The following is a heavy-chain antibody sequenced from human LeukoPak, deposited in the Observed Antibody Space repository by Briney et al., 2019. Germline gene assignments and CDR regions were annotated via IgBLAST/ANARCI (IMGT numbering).Heavy chain of an antibody. Sequence: PGGSLRLSCAASGFTFSSYATHWVRQAPGKGLEWVSGIGSGGGTYYADSVKGRFTISRDNAKNSLYLQMDSLRAEDMAVYYCAIGGSGSYHYFDCWGQGTLVTVSS. CDR3: AIGGSGSYHYFDC. D-gene: IGHD3-10*01. CDR1: GFTFSSYA. CDR2: IGSGGGT. J-gene: IGHJ4*02. V-gene: IGHV3/OR16-10*01.